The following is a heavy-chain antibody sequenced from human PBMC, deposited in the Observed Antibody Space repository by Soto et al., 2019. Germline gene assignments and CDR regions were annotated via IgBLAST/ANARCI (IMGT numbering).Heavy chain of an antibody. CDR3: ARDGRGYSYGYYYYYGMDV. CDR1: GGSISSYY. Sequence: TSETLSLTCTVSGGSISSYYWSWIRQPPGEGLEWIGYIYYSGSTNYNPSLKSRVTISVDTSKNQFSLKLSSVTAADTAVYYCARDGRGYSYGYYYYYGMDVWGQGTTVTVSS. D-gene: IGHD5-18*01. J-gene: IGHJ6*02. CDR2: IYYSGST. V-gene: IGHV4-59*01.